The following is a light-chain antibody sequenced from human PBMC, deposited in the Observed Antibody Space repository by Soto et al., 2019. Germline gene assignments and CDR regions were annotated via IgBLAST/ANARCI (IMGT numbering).Light chain of an antibody. J-gene: IGKJ1*01. CDR1: QGIRDD. V-gene: IGKV1-17*01. CDR2: EAS. Sequence: DIQMTQSPSSLSASVGDRVTITCRSSQGIRDDLVWYQQNPGKAPKRLIYEASTLQSVVPARFSGSGSGTEFTLTISGLQPEDFATYYCLQNNTYPRTFGQGTKVEIK. CDR3: LQNNTYPRT.